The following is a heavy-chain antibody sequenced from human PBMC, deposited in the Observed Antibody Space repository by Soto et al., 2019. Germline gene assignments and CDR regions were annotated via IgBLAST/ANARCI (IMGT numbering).Heavy chain of an antibody. J-gene: IGHJ4*02. Sequence: ASETLSLTCTVSGGSIISYYWSWSLQPPWKGLEWIGYIYYSGSTNYNPSLKSRVSISIDTSKNQFSLKLSSVTAADTAVYYCARAYGYYFDYWGQGTLVTVSS. D-gene: IGHD4-17*01. CDR2: IYYSGST. CDR3: ARAYGYYFDY. CDR1: GGSIISYY. V-gene: IGHV4-59*01.